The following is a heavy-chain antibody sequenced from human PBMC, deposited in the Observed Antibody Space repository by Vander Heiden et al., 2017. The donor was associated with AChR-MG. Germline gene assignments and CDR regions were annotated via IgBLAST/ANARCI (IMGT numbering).Heavy chain of an antibody. D-gene: IGHD2-21*02. Sequence: QVQLVQSGAEVKKPGASVKVSCKASGYTFTSYGISWVRQAPGQGLEWMGWISAYNGNTNYAQKLKGRVTMTTDTSTSTAYMELRSLRSDDTAVYYCARGSYCGGGDCYSPPTPNFDYWGQGTLVTVSS. V-gene: IGHV1-18*01. CDR3: ARGSYCGGGDCYSPPTPNFDY. CDR1: GYTFTSYG. CDR2: ISAYNGNT. J-gene: IGHJ4*02.